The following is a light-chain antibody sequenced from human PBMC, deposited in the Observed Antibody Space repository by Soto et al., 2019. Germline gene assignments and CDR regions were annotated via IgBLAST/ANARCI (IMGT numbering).Light chain of an antibody. CDR2: DAF. J-gene: IGKJ2*01. CDR3: QQHSKWPSYT. CDR1: QSLSSY. Sequence: EIVLTQSPATLSLSPGERATLSCRASQSLSSYLAWYQQNPGQAPRLLIYDAFNRATGIPARFSGSGSGTGFTLTISSLEPEDFAVYYCQQHSKWPSYTFGQGTKLEIK. V-gene: IGKV3-11*01.